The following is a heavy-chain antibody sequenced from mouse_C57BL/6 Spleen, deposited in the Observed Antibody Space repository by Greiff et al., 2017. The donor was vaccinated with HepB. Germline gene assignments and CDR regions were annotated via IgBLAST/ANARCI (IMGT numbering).Heavy chain of an antibody. CDR2: IYPRDGST. J-gene: IGHJ1*03. V-gene: IGHV1-85*01. D-gene: IGHD1-1*01. CDR1: GYTFTSYD. CDR3: AREGNYYRSSGYFDV. Sequence: QVQLKESGPELVKPGASVKLSCKASGYTFTSYDINWVKQRPGQGLEWIGWIYPRDGSTKYNEKFKGKATLTVDTSSSTAYMELHSLTSEDSAVYCSAREGNYYRSSGYFDVWGKGTTVTVSS.